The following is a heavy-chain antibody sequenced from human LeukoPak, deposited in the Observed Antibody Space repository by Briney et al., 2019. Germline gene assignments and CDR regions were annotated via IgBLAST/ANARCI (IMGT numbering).Heavy chain of an antibody. Sequence: GGSLRLSCAASGFTFSSYSMNWVRQAPGKGLEWVSSISSSSSYIYYADSVKGRFTISRDNSKNTLYLQMNSLRAEDTAVYYCAKDNAYYYADYWGQGTLVTVSS. CDR1: GFTFSSYS. CDR3: AKDNAYYYADY. CDR2: ISSSSSYI. V-gene: IGHV3-21*01. J-gene: IGHJ4*02. D-gene: IGHD3-10*01.